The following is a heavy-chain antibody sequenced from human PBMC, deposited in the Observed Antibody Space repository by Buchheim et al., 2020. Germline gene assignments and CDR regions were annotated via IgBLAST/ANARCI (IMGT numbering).Heavy chain of an antibody. J-gene: IGHJ6*02. D-gene: IGHD2-15*01. CDR3: ARVDIVVVGGMDV. CDR2: INPNSGGK. Sequence: QVQLVQSGAEVKKPGASVKVSCKASGYTFTGYYMHWVRQAPGQGLEWMGWINPNSGGKNYAKKFQGRVNMTRDTSISTAYMELSRLRSDDTAVYYCARVDIVVVGGMDVWGQGTT. V-gene: IGHV1-2*02. CDR1: GYTFTGYY.